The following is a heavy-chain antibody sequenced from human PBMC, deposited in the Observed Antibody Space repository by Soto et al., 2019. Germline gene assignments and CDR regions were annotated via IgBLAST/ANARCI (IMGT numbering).Heavy chain of an antibody. Sequence: QVQLVQSGAEVKKPGSSVKVSCKASGGTFSSYAISWVRQAPGQGLEWMGGIIPIFGTANYAQKFQGRVTMTADDSTSTAYMEPSSLRSENPAVYYCASPPRYYYDSSGQSAWFDPWGQGTLVTVSS. J-gene: IGHJ5*02. CDR1: GGTFSSYA. V-gene: IGHV1-69*12. CDR2: IIPIFGTA. CDR3: ASPPRYYYDSSGQSAWFDP. D-gene: IGHD3-22*01.